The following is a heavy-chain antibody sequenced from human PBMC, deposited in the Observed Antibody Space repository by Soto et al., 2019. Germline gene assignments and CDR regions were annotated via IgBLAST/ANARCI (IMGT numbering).Heavy chain of an antibody. J-gene: IGHJ6*02. V-gene: IGHV4-4*02. D-gene: IGHD3-3*01. CDR3: ARVMGVVIKKKYYYYGMDV. Sequence: SETLSLTCAVSGGSISSSNWWSWVRQPPGKGLEWIGEIYHSGSTNYNPSLKSRVTISVDKSKNQFSLKLSSVTAADTAVYYCARVMGVVIKKKYYYYGMDVWGQGTTVTVSS. CDR2: IYHSGST. CDR1: GGSISSSNW.